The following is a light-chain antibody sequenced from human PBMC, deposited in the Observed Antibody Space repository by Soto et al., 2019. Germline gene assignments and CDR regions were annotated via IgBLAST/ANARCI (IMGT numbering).Light chain of an antibody. CDR2: DVS. CDR3: CSYSNSNDLV. J-gene: IGLJ3*02. V-gene: IGLV2-8*01. CDR1: SSDVGNYNS. Sequence: QSVLTQPPSASGSPGQSVTISCTGTSSDVGNYNSVSWYQQHPGKAPKLMIFDVSRRPSGVPHRFSGSKSGNTASLTVSGLQPDDEADYYCCSYSNSNDLVFGGGTKLTVL.